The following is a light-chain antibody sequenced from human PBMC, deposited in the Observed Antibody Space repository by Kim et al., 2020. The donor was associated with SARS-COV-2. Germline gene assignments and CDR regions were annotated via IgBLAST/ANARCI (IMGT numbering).Light chain of an antibody. CDR2: GKN. J-gene: IGLJ1*01. CDR1: SLRSSY. V-gene: IGLV3-19*01. CDR3: NSRDSTGNSYV. Sequence: SSELTQDPAVSVALGQTVRITCQGDSLRSSYASWYQQKPGQAPVLVMYGKNNRPSGVSDRFSGSTSGNTTSLTITGAQAEDEADYFCNSRDSTGNSYVFGTGTKVTVL.